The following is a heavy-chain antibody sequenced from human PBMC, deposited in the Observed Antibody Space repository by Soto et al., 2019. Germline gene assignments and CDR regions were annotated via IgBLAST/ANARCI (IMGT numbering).Heavy chain of an antibody. V-gene: IGHV2-26*01. CDR2: ILSTGET. J-gene: IGHJ4*02. CDR3: ARIDYTGRPLIDC. CDR1: GFSLTLGRMA. D-gene: IGHD1-26*01. Sequence: SGPTLVNPTETLTLTCSVSGFSLTLGRMAVTWIRQPPGKALEWLAHILSTGETSYATSLKTRVTISKDISKSQVLLTMTNVDPVDTATYFCARIDYTGRPLIDCWVQGPLVTVSS.